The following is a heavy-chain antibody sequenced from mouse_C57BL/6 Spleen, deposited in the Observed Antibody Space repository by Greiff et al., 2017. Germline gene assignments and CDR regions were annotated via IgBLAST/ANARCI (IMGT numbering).Heavy chain of an antibody. D-gene: IGHD1-1*01. CDR1: GYTFTDYA. CDR2: IEPETGGT. V-gene: IGHV1-15*01. CDR3: TRNDGSSSWYFDV. Sequence: QVQLQQSGAELVRPGASVTLSCKASGYTFTDYAMHWVKQTPVHGLEWIGAIEPETGGTAYNQKFKGKAILTADKSSSTAYMELRSLTSEDSAVYYCTRNDGSSSWYFDVWGTGTTVTVSS. J-gene: IGHJ1*03.